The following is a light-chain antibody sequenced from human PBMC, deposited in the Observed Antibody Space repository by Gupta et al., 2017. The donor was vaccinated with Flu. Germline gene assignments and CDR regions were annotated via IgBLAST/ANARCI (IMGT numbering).Light chain of an antibody. V-gene: IGKV1-33*01. CDR3: QQYDNLPPFT. Sequence: DIQMTQSPSSLSASVGVRVTITCQASQDINNYLNWYQQKPGKAPKLLIYDASNLETGVPSRFSGSGSGTDFTLTISSLQPEDIATYYCQQYDNLPPFTFGPGTKVDLK. CDR2: DAS. J-gene: IGKJ3*01. CDR1: QDINNY.